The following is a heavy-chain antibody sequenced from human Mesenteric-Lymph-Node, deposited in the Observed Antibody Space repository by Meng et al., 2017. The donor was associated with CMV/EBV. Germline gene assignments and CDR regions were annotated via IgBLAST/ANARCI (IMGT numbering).Heavy chain of an antibody. CDR1: GYPFTDFY. D-gene: IGHD2/OR15-2a*01. CDR2: INPNSGVS. Sequence: QVKLVQSRAEVGKPGASVMVSCKASGYPFTDFYIHWVRQAPGQGLEWMGRINPNSGVSNSAQNFQGRVTMTRDTSISTAYMELGRLTSDDTAVYYCARDNVNPEGFDPWGQGTLVTVSS. CDR3: ARDNVNPEGFDP. V-gene: IGHV1-2*06. J-gene: IGHJ5*02.